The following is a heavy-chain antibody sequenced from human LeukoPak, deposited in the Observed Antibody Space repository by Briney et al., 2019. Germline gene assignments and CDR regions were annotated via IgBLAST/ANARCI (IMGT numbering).Heavy chain of an antibody. CDR2: ISYSGST. Sequence: SQTLSLTCTVSGGSISSGGRYWSWIRQHPGKGLEWIGYISYSGSTHYKPSLEGRISISMETSKSQFSLKLNSVTAADTAMYYCARSDTLTYCGSDCFSLFDSWGRGTLVTVSS. D-gene: IGHD2-21*02. J-gene: IGHJ4*02. V-gene: IGHV4-31*03. CDR3: ARSDTLTYCGSDCFSLFDS. CDR1: GGSISSGGRY.